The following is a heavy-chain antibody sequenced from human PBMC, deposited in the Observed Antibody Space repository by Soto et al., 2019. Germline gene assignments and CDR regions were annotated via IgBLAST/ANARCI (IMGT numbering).Heavy chain of an antibody. J-gene: IGHJ5*02. CDR2: ISGSGGST. CDR3: AKDRRIAAATRADWFDP. Sequence: PGGSLRLSCAASGFTFSSYAMSWVRQAPGKGLEWVSAISGSGGSTYYADSVKGRFTISRDNSKNTLYLQMNSLRAEDTAVYYCAKDRRIAAATRADWFDPWGQGTLVTVS. V-gene: IGHV3-23*01. D-gene: IGHD6-13*01. CDR1: GFTFSSYA.